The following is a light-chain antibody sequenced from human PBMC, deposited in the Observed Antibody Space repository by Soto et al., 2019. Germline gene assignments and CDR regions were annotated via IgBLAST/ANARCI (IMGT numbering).Light chain of an antibody. CDR3: QQLNSYPRT. V-gene: IGKV1-9*01. CDR2: AAS. J-gene: IGKJ1*01. CDR1: QGISSY. Sequence: DIQLTQSPSFLSASVGDRVTITCRASQGISSYLAWYQQKPGKAPKLLIYAASTLHSGVPSRFSGSGSGTEFTLTINRLQPEDFATYYCQQLNSYPRTFGQGTKVEFK.